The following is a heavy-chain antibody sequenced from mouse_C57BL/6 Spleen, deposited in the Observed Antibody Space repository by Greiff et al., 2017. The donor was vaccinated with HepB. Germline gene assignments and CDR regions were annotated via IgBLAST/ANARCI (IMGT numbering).Heavy chain of an antibody. D-gene: IGHD1-1*01. CDR1: GFSLTSYG. CDR2: IWSDGST. CDR3: ARQSTTVVTPYAMDY. Sequence: VQGVESGPGLVAPSQSLSITCTVSGFSLTSYGVHWVRQPPGKGLEWLVVIWSDGSTTYNSALKSRLSISKDNSKSQVFLKMNSLQTDDTAMYYCARQSTTVVTPYAMDYWGQGTSVTVSS. V-gene: IGHV2-6-1*01. J-gene: IGHJ4*01.